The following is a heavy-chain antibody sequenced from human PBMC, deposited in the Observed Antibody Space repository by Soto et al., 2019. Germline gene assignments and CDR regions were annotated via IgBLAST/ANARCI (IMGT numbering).Heavy chain of an antibody. D-gene: IGHD2-2*02. V-gene: IGHV3-23*01. CDR2: ISGSGGST. J-gene: IGHJ6*02. CDR3: ARGQVRADIVVVPAAIMAATNYYYGMDV. Sequence: GGGPRRSCAASGFTLSSYAMSGVRQAPGKGLEWVSAISGSGGSTYYADSVKGRFTISRDNSKNTLYLQMNSLRAEDTAVYYCARGQVRADIVVVPAAIMAATNYYYGMDVWGQGTTVTVSS. CDR1: GFTLSSYA.